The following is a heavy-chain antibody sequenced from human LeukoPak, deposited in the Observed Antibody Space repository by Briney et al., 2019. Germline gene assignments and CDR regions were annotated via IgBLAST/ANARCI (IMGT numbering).Heavy chain of an antibody. Sequence: GGSLRLSCVVSGFTFSSYWMNWVRQAPGKGLEWVANIHEDGSDKYYVDSVKGRFTISRDNAKNSLYLQMNSLRAEDTALYYCARTLRLGTPRAYDIWGRGTMVTVSS. CDR2: IHEDGSDK. CDR3: ARTLRLGTPRAYDI. CDR1: GFTFSSYW. D-gene: IGHD1-14*01. J-gene: IGHJ3*02. V-gene: IGHV3-7*05.